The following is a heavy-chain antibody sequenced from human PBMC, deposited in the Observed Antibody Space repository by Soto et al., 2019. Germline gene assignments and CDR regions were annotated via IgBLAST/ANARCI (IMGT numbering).Heavy chain of an antibody. J-gene: IGHJ4*02. V-gene: IGHV4-39*01. Sequence: SETLSLTCTVSGGSISSSSYYWGWIRQPPGKGLEWIGSIYYSGSTYYNPSLKSRVTISVDTSKNQFSLKLSSVTAADTAVYYCARPYTLAAAFDYWGQGTLVTVSS. D-gene: IGHD6-13*01. CDR1: GGSISSSSYY. CDR2: IYYSGST. CDR3: ARPYTLAAAFDY.